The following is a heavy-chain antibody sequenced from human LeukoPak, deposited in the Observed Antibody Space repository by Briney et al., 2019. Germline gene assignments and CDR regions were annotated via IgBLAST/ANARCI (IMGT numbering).Heavy chain of an antibody. J-gene: IGHJ4*02. CDR1: GGSFSGYY. CDR2: IYYSGST. V-gene: IGHV4-59*01. D-gene: IGHD3-16*01. CDR3: ARTSHDYISFFDY. Sequence: SETLSLTCAVYGGSFSGYYWSWIRQPPGKGLEWIGNIYYSGSTNYNPSLKSRVTISVDTSKNQFSLKLSSVTAADTAVYYCARTSHDYISFFDYWGQGTLVTVSS.